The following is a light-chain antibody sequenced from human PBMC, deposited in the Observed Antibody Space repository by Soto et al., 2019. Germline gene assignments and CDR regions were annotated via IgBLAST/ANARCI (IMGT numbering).Light chain of an antibody. V-gene: IGLV1-40*01. J-gene: IGLJ2*01. CDR2: GNS. CDR1: IGAGYD. CDR3: QSYDSSLSGVV. Sequence: IGAGYDVQWYQQLPGTAPKVLIYGNSNRPSGVPDRFSGSKSGTSASLAITGLQAEDEADYYCQSYDSSLSGVVFGGGTQLTVL.